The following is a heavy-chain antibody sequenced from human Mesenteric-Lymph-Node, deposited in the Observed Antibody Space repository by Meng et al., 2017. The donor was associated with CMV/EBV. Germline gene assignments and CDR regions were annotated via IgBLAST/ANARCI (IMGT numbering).Heavy chain of an antibody. CDR3: AKEEGSHSSWPQNFFDH. CDR2: VMYDGTNE. Sequence: GESLKISCAASRFTFNHYAMYWVRQAPGRGLEWVAYVMYDGTNEFYAESVTGRFTVSRDNFKNTLYLQTNSLRREDTAIYYCAKEEGSHSSWPQNFFDHWGQGSPVTVSS. V-gene: IGHV3-30*02. J-gene: IGHJ4*02. D-gene: IGHD6-13*01. CDR1: RFTFNHYA.